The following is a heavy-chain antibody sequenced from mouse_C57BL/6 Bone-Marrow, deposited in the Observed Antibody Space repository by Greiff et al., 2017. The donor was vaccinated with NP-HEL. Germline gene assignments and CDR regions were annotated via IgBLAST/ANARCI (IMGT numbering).Heavy chain of an antibody. D-gene: IGHD1-1*01. J-gene: IGHJ2*01. CDR2: IDPSDSYT. Sequence: VQLQQPGAELVMPGASVKLSCKASGYTFTSYWMHWVKQRPGQGLEWIGEIDPSDSYTNYNQKFKGKSTLTVDKPSSTAYMQLSSLTSEDSAVYYCARGIITTVVATDYWGQGTTLTVSS. V-gene: IGHV1-69*01. CDR1: GYTFTSYW. CDR3: ARGIITTVVATDY.